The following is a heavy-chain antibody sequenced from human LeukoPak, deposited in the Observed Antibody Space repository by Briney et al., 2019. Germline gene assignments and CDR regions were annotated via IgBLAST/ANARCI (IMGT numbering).Heavy chain of an antibody. CDR2: ISYDGSNK. CDR3: AKVRSSRLPDY. CDR1: GFTFRSYG. V-gene: IGHV3-30*18. D-gene: IGHD6-6*01. Sequence: QPGGSLRLSCAASGFTFRSYGMHWVRQAPGKGLEWVAVISYDGSNKYYADSVKGRFTISRDNSKNTLYLQMNSLRAEDTAVYYCAKVRSSRLPDYWGQGTLVTVSS. J-gene: IGHJ4*02.